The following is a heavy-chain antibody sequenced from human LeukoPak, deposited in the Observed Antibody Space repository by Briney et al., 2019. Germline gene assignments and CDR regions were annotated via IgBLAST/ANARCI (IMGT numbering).Heavy chain of an antibody. CDR2: ISSSGSTI. J-gene: IGHJ4*02. CDR1: GFTFSSYE. D-gene: IGHD6-6*01. CDR3: ARVRRYSSSSFRYFDY. V-gene: IGHV3-48*03. Sequence: GGSLRLSCAASGFTFSSYEMNWVRQAPGKGLEWVSYISSSGSTIYYADSVKGRFTISRDNAKNSLYLQMNSLRAEDTAVYYCARVRRYSSSSFRYFDYWGQGTLVTVSS.